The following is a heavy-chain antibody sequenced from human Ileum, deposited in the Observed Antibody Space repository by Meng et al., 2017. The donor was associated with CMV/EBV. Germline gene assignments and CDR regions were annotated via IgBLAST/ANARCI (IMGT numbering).Heavy chain of an antibody. CDR2: ISGSGGST. CDR1: GFTFSSYA. Sequence: ASGFTFSSYAMSWVRQAPGKGLEWVSAISGSGGSTYSADSVKGRFTISRDNSENTLYLQMNSLRAEDTAVYYCVKGSAASRPYYFDYWGQGTLVTVSS. CDR3: VKGSAASRPYYFDY. D-gene: IGHD3-10*01. V-gene: IGHV3-23*01. J-gene: IGHJ4*02.